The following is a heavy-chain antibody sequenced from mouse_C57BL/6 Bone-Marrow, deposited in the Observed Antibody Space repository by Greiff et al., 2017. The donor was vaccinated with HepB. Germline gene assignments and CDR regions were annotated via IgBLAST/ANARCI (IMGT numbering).Heavy chain of an antibody. D-gene: IGHD1-1*01. CDR3: ARWGTTVVDFAMDY. CDR1: GFTFSDYG. CDR2: ISSGSSTI. Sequence: EVQVVESGGGLVKPGGSLKLSCAASGFTFSDYGMHWVRQAPEKGLEWVAYISSGSSTIYYADTVKGRFTISRDNAKNTLFLQMTSLRSEDTAMYYCARWGTTVVDFAMDYWGQGTSVTVSS. J-gene: IGHJ4*01. V-gene: IGHV5-17*01.